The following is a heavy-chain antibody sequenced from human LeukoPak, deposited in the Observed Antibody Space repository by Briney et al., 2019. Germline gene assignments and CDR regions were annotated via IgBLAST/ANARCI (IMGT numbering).Heavy chain of an antibody. J-gene: IGHJ4*02. CDR3: ARGNLPRYFDWLPPNRYYFDY. Sequence: PSETLSLTCSVSGGSISSGSYYWSWIRQPAGKGLEWIGRIYTSGSTNYNPSLKSRVTISVDTSKNQFSLKLSSVTAADTAVYYCARGNLPRYFDWLPPNRYYFDYWGQGTLVTVSS. CDR1: GGSISSGSYY. CDR2: IYTSGST. V-gene: IGHV4-61*02. D-gene: IGHD3-9*01.